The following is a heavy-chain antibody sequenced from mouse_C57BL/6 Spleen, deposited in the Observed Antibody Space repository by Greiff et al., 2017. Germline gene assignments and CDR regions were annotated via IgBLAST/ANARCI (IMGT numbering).Heavy chain of an antibody. V-gene: IGHV5-4*01. D-gene: IGHD2-5*01. CDR1: GFTFSSYA. J-gene: IGHJ3*01. CDR3: ARDDSNYVGFAY. CDR2: ISDGGSYT. Sequence: EVQLQESGGGLVKPGGSLKLSCAASGFTFSSYAMSWVRQTPEKRLEWVATISDGGSYTYYPDNVKGRFTISRDNAKNNLYLQMSHLKSEVTAMYYCARDDSNYVGFAYWGQGTLVTVSA.